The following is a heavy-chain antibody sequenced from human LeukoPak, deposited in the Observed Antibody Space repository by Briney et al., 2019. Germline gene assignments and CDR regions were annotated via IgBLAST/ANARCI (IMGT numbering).Heavy chain of an antibody. J-gene: IGHJ4*02. CDR1: GFTFSSSA. CDR2: ISASGGST. V-gene: IGHV3-23*01. CDR3: AKDRLPDGVWSIDY. Sequence: GGSLRLSCAASGFTFSSSAMSWVRLVPGKGLEWVSGISASGGSTYYADSVRGRFTISRDNSKNTVYLQMNSLRAEDTAVYYCAKDRLPDGVWSIDYWGQGALVTVSS. D-gene: IGHD2-8*02.